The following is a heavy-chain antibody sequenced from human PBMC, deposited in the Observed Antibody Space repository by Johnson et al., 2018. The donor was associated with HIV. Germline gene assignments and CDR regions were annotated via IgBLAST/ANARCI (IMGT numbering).Heavy chain of an antibody. J-gene: IGHJ3*02. D-gene: IGHD2-8*01. CDR1: GFTFSDYY. Sequence: QVQLVESGGGLVKPGGSLRLSCAASGFTFSDYYLSWIRQAPGKGLEWVSYISSSGSTIYYADSVKGRFTISRDNAKNSLYLQMNSLRAEDTAVYYCAISPEYSGNGLVLRGDAFDMWGQGTMVTVSS. CDR2: ISSSGSTI. CDR3: AISPEYSGNGLVLRGDAFDM. V-gene: IGHV3-11*04.